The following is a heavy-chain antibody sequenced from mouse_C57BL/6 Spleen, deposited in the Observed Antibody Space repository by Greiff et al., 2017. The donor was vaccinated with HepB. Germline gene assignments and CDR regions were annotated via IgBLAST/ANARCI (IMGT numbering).Heavy chain of an antibody. CDR1: GYTFTGYW. V-gene: IGHV1-9*01. CDR3: ARGKGYYFDY. J-gene: IGHJ2*01. CDR2: ILPGRGST. Sequence: VKVVESGAELMKPGASVKLSCKATGYTFTGYWIEWVKQRPGHGLEWIGEILPGRGSTNYNEKFKGKATFTADTSSNTAYMQLSSLTTEDSAIYYCARGKGYYFDYWGQGTTLTVSS.